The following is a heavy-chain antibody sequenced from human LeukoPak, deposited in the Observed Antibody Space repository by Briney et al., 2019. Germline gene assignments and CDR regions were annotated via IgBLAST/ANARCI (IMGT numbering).Heavy chain of an antibody. CDR2: IYYSGST. J-gene: IGHJ3*02. Sequence: SSQTLSLTCTVSGGSISSGGYYWSWIRQHPGKGLERIGYIYYSGSTYYNPSLKSRVTISVDTSKNQFSLKLSSVTAADTAVYYCARVRYFDWDAFDIWGQGTMVTVSS. CDR3: ARVRYFDWDAFDI. CDR1: GGSISSGGYY. V-gene: IGHV4-31*03. D-gene: IGHD3-9*01.